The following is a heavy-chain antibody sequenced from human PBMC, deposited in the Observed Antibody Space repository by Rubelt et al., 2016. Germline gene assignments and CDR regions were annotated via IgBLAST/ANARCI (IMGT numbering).Heavy chain of an antibody. CDR3: AKSGTSDFDY. J-gene: IGHJ4*02. V-gene: IGHV3-23*01. D-gene: IGHD2-8*02. CDR2: ITDSGGRT. Sequence: VRQAPGKGLEWVSGITDSGGRTYYAGSVKGRFTISRDNSKNTLYLQMNSLRAEDTAVYYCAKSGTSDFDYWGQGTLVTVSP.